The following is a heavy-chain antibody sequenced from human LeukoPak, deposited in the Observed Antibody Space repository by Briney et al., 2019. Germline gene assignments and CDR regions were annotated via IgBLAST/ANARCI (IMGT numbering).Heavy chain of an antibody. V-gene: IGHV3-11*01. Sequence: GGSLRHSCAASGFTLSDYYMSWIRQAPGKGLEWVSYSSSSGSTIYYADSVKGRFAISRDNAKNSLYLQMNSLRAEDTAVYYCARRRDFIDYWGQGTLVTVSS. CDR2: SSSSGSTI. J-gene: IGHJ4*02. D-gene: IGHD3/OR15-3a*01. CDR3: ARRRDFIDY. CDR1: GFTLSDYY.